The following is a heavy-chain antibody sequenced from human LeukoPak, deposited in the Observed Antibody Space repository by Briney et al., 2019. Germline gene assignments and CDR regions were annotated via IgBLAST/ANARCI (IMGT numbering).Heavy chain of an antibody. J-gene: IGHJ5*02. Sequence: TSLRLSCATSGFTXXNYGMHWVRQAPGKGLEWVAVISNDGSNIQYADSAKGRFTISRDNSKNTVYLQMNSLRSEDTAVYYCAKDPYRVIVATGNYLDPWGQGTLVTVSS. V-gene: IGHV3-30*18. CDR2: ISNDGSNI. D-gene: IGHD2-21*01. CDR1: GFTXXNYG. CDR3: AKDPYRVIVATGNYLDP.